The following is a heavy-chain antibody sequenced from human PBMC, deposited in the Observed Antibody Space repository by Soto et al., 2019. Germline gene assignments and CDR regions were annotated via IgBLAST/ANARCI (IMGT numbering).Heavy chain of an antibody. Sequence: QVQLVQSGADVKKPGSSVKVSCKASGGTFSSYAISWVRQAPGQGLEWMGIINPSGGSTSYAQKFQGRVTMTRDTSTSTVYMELSGLRSEDTAVYYCARGATYYYGSGLIQWGQGTLVTVSS. J-gene: IGHJ4*02. CDR1: GGTFSSYA. V-gene: IGHV1-46*01. CDR2: INPSGGST. CDR3: ARGATYYYGSGLIQ. D-gene: IGHD3-10*01.